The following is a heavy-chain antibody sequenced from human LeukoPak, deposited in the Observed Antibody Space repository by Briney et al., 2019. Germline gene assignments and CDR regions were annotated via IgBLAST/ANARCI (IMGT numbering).Heavy chain of an antibody. CDR1: GYTFTSYG. D-gene: IGHD3-9*01. Sequence: RASVKVSCKASGYTFTSYGISWVRQAPGQGLEWMGWISAYNGNTNYAQKLQGRVTMTTDTSTSTAYMELRSLRSDDTAVYYCARDLLYDILTGPPIPDWFDPWGQGTLVTVSS. CDR3: ARDLLYDILTGPPIPDWFDP. J-gene: IGHJ5*02. CDR2: ISAYNGNT. V-gene: IGHV1-18*01.